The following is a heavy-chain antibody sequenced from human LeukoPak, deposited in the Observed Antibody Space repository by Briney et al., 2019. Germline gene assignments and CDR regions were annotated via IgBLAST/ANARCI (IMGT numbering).Heavy chain of an antibody. Sequence: SETLSLTCTVSGGSISTHYWSWIRQPPGKGLEWIGYIYYSGSTNYNPSLKSRVTISVDTSKNQFSLKLSSVTAADTAVYYCARTGYSSGWYFDYWGQGTLVTVSS. CDR2: IYYSGST. J-gene: IGHJ4*02. CDR3: ARTGYSSGWYFDY. CDR1: GGSISTHY. D-gene: IGHD6-19*01. V-gene: IGHV4-59*11.